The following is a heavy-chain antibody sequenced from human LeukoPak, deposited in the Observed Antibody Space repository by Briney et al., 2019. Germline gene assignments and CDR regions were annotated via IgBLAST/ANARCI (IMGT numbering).Heavy chain of an antibody. V-gene: IGHV1-2*02. D-gene: IGHD5-18*01. Sequence: GASVKVSCKASGYTFTGYYMHWVRQAPGQGLEWMGWINPNSGGTNYAQKFQGRVTMTRDTSISTAYMELSRLRSDDTAVYYCARGQKYTSGYTVTELGSRYFDSWGQGTLVTVSS. J-gene: IGHJ4*02. CDR2: INPNSGGT. CDR1: GYTFTGYY. CDR3: ARGQKYTSGYTVTELGSRYFDS.